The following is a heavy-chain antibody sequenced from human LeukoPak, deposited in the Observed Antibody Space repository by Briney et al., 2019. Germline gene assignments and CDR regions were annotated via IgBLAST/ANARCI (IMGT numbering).Heavy chain of an antibody. J-gene: IGHJ3*02. CDR1: GYSISSGYY. CDR3: ARDIPAGIAVAGDAFDI. CDR2: IYHSGST. D-gene: IGHD6-19*01. V-gene: IGHV4-38-2*02. Sequence: SETLSLTCAVSGYSISSGYYWGWIRQPPGKGVEWIGSIYHSGSTYYNPSLKSRVTISVDTSKNQFSLKLSSVTAADTAVYYCARDIPAGIAVAGDAFDIWGQGTMVTVSS.